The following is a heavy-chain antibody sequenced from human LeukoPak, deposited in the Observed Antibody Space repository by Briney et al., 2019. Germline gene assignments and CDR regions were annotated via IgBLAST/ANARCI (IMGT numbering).Heavy chain of an antibody. Sequence: PGGSLRLSCAASGFTFSDYYMSWIRQAPGKGLEWVSAISGSGGSTYYADSVKGRFTISRDNSKNTLYLQMNSLRAEDTAVYYCANDYYDSSGYYYYFDYWGQGTLVTVSS. CDR3: ANDYYDSSGYYYYFDY. CDR2: ISGSGGST. CDR1: GFTFSDYY. J-gene: IGHJ4*02. D-gene: IGHD3-22*01. V-gene: IGHV3-23*01.